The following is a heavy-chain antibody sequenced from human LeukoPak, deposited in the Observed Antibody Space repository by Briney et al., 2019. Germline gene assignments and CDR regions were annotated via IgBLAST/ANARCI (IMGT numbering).Heavy chain of an antibody. CDR2: ISGSGGST. V-gene: IGHV3-23*01. CDR1: GFTFGSYY. Sequence: PGESLRLSCAASGFTFGSYYINWVRQAPGKGLEWVSAISGSGGSTYYADSVKGRFTISRDNSKNTLYLQMNSLRAEDTAVYYCAKGDAPYDILTGYLYYFDYWGQGTLVTVSS. D-gene: IGHD3-9*01. CDR3: AKGDAPYDILTGYLYYFDY. J-gene: IGHJ4*02.